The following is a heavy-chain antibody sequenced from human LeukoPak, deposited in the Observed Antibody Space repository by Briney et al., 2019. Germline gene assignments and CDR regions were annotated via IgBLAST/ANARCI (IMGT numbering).Heavy chain of an antibody. CDR2: ISWKSGII. V-gene: IGHV3-9*01. CDR1: GFTFDDYA. Sequence: SLRLSCAVSGFTFDDYAMHWVRQAPGEGLEWVSGISWKSGIIAYMDSVKGRFTISRDNPKNSLYLQMSSLRAEDTALYYCAKDRKHTVTTRSAFDIWGQGTMVTVSS. CDR3: AKDRKHTVTTRSAFDI. J-gene: IGHJ3*02. D-gene: IGHD4-17*01.